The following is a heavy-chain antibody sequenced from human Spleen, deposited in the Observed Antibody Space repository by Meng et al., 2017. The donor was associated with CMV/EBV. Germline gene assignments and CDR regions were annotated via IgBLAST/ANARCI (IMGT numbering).Heavy chain of an antibody. Sequence: GGSLRLSCAASEFTFSHYAMYWVRQAPGKGLDWVAIISYDGWSKYYADSVKGRFTISRDNSKNTLYLQMNSLRAEDTAVYYCARESSTSTSFDYWGQGTLVTVSS. CDR1: EFTFSHYA. J-gene: IGHJ4*02. CDR3: ARESSTSTSFDY. V-gene: IGHV3-30*14. D-gene: IGHD6-6*01. CDR2: ISYDGWSK.